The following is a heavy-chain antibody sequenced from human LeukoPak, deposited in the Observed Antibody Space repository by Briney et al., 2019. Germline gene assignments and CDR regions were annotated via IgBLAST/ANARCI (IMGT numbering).Heavy chain of an antibody. Sequence: GSLRLSCAASGFTFSSYSMNWVRQAPGKGLEWIGEINHSGSTNYNPSLKSRVTISVDTSKNQFSLKLSSVTAADTTVYYCARSPRVVATIALDYWGQGTLVTVSS. CDR2: INHSGST. CDR1: GFTFSSYS. J-gene: IGHJ4*02. D-gene: IGHD5-12*01. CDR3: ARSPRVVATIALDY. V-gene: IGHV4-34*01.